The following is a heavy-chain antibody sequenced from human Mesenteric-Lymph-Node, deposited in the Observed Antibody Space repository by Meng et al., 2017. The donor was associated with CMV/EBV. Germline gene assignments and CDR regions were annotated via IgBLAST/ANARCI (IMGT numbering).Heavy chain of an antibody. Sequence: LTCNVSGASITSGVYYWSWIRQLPGKGLEWIAYIHYRGSTVSNPSLKSRVDMSVDASKNQFSLKLTSMTAADTAVYYCAINYRGWFDPWGQGTLVTVSS. V-gene: IGHV4-31*03. D-gene: IGHD4-11*01. CDR2: IHYRGST. J-gene: IGHJ5*02. CDR1: GASITSGVYY. CDR3: AINYRGWFDP.